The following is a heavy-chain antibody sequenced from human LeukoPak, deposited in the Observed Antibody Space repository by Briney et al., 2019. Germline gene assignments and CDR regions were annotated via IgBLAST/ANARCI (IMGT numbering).Heavy chain of an antibody. J-gene: IGHJ3*02. CDR3: ARRWYSSSSAFDI. Sequence: KPSETLSLTCTVSGGSISSSSYYWGWIRQPPGKGLEWIGSIYYSGSTYYNPSLKSRVTISVDTSKNQFSLKLGSVTAADTAVYYCARRWYSSSSAFDIWGQGTMVTVSS. V-gene: IGHV4-39*01. CDR2: IYYSGST. CDR1: GGSISSSSYY. D-gene: IGHD6-6*01.